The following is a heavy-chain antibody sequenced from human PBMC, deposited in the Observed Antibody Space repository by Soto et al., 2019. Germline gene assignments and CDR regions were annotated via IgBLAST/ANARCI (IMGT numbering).Heavy chain of an antibody. CDR2: IYTTGST. CDR1: GDSIGRGGSY. CDR3: ARGIPVSGSFDY. D-gene: IGHD6-19*01. J-gene: IGHJ4*02. V-gene: IGHV4-31*03. Sequence: PSETLSLTCTVSGDSIGRGGSYWTWIRQHPGKGREWIAYIYTTGSTYYNPSLKSRVGISVDTSKNQFSLKLSSVTAADTAVYYCARGIPVSGSFDYWGQGTLVTVSS.